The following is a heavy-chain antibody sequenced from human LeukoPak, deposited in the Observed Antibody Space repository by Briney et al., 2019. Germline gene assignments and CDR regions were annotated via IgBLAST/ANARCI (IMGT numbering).Heavy chain of an antibody. CDR1: GYTFTSYY. Sequence: ASVKVSCKASGYTFTSYYMHWVRQAPGQGLEWMGIINPSGGSTSYAQKFQGRVTMTRDMSTSTVYMELSSLRSEDTAVYYCATYYYDSSGYYYPLSRYYYYMDVWGKGTTVTVSS. V-gene: IGHV1-46*03. J-gene: IGHJ6*03. CDR2: INPSGGST. CDR3: ATYYYDSSGYYYPLSRYYYYMDV. D-gene: IGHD3-22*01.